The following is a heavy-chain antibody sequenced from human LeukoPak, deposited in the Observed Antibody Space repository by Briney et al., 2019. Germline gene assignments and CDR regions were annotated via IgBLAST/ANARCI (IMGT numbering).Heavy chain of an antibody. CDR3: ARGVYKYDNSGYSCDY. CDR1: GFTFSNYA. D-gene: IGHD3-22*01. J-gene: IGHJ4*02. CDR2: ITGSGGGT. V-gene: IGHV3-23*01. Sequence: PGGSLRLSCAASGFTFSNYAMTWIRQAPGKGLEWVAGITGSGGGTNYADSVRGRFTISRDNSRDTVYPQMNSLRAEDTAVYYCARGVYKYDNSGYSCDYWGQGTLVTVSS.